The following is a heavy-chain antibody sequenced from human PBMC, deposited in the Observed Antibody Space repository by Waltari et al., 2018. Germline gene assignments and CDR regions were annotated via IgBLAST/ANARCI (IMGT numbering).Heavy chain of an antibody. Sequence: QVQLVQSGAEVKKPGASVKVSCKASGYTFTSYAMHWVRQAPGQRLEWMGWINAGNGNTKYSQKFQGRVTITRDTSASTAYMELSSLRSEDTAVHYCARESLYYDILTGYSDYYYYGMDVWGQGTTVTVSS. J-gene: IGHJ6*02. CDR2: INAGNGNT. V-gene: IGHV1-3*01. CDR1: GYTFTSYA. CDR3: ARESLYYDILTGYSDYYYYGMDV. D-gene: IGHD3-9*01.